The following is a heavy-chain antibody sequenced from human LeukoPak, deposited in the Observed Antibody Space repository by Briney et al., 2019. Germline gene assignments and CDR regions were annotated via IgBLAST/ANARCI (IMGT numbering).Heavy chain of an antibody. D-gene: IGHD3-10*01. CDR1: GFTFRSYW. Sequence: GGSLRLYCAASGFTFRSYWLTWVAQAQGKGLEWVANIKQAGSGKYYVDSVKGRFTISRDNAKKSLYLQMNSLRAEDTAVYYCAREYYYGSGSYYNGYWGQGTLVTVSS. CDR2: IKQAGSGK. CDR3: AREYYYGSGSYYNGY. J-gene: IGHJ4*02. V-gene: IGHV3-7*04.